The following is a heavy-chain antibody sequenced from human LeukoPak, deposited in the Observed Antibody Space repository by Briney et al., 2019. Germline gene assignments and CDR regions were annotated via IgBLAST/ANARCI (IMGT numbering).Heavy chain of an antibody. J-gene: IGHJ4*02. CDR3: ARDSAAGTIDY. CDR1: GGTFSSYA. Sequence: ASVKVSCKASGGTFSSYAISWVRQAPGQGLEWMGGIIPIFGTANYAQKFQGRVTITADESTSTAYVELRSLRSDDTAVYYCARDSAAGTIDYWGQGTLVTVSS. V-gene: IGHV1-69*01. D-gene: IGHD6-13*01. CDR2: IIPIFGTA.